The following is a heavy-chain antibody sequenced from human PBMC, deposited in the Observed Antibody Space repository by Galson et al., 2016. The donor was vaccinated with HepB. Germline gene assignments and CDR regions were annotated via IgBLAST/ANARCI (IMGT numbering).Heavy chain of an antibody. CDR2: INPSDGDT. Sequence: SVKVSCKASGHTFISYYMHWVRQAPGQGLEWMGIINPSDGDTTYEQKFQGRVTMTSDTSTGTVYMELTSMRSEDTARYYCARAVRNDFLSCSFEYWGQGTRVTVSS. CDR1: GHTFISYY. D-gene: IGHD3-3*01. CDR3: ARAVRNDFLSCSFEY. J-gene: IGHJ4*02. V-gene: IGHV1-46*01.